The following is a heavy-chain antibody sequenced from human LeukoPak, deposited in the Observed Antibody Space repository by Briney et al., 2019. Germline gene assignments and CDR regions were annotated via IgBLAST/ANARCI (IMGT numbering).Heavy chain of an antibody. V-gene: IGHV3-9*01. Sequence: GGSLRLSCAASGFTFDDYAMHWVRHAPGKGLEWVSGISWNSGSIGYADSVKGRFTISRDNAKNSLYLQMNSLRAEDTALYYCAKDFYYGSGSYRRPYFDYWGQGTLVTVAS. CDR2: ISWNSGSI. CDR3: AKDFYYGSGSYRRPYFDY. D-gene: IGHD3-10*01. CDR1: GFTFDDYA. J-gene: IGHJ4*02.